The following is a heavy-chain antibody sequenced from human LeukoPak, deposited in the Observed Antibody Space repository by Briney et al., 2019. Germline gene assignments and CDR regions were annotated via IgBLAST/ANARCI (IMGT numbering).Heavy chain of an antibody. CDR1: GFTFSNYN. Sequence: GGSLRLSCAASGFTFSNYNRNWVRQAPGKGLEWISYISSASSTIYYADSVKGRFTGSRDNAKNSLYLQMNSLRDEDTAMFYCARVGDGYSVNYLDYWGQGTLVTVSS. J-gene: IGHJ4*02. CDR3: ARVGDGYSVNYLDY. V-gene: IGHV3-48*02. D-gene: IGHD5-24*01. CDR2: ISSASSTI.